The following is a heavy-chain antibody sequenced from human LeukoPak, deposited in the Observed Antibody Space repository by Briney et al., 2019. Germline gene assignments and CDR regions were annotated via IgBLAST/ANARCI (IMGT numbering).Heavy chain of an antibody. CDR3: ARDRARYYYGSRRDAFDI. Sequence: ASVKVSCKASGYTLTGYYMHWVRQAPGQGLEWMGRINPNSGGTNYAQKFQGRVTMTRDTSISTAYMELSRLRSDDTAVYYCARDRARYYYGSRRDAFDIWGQGTMVTVSS. D-gene: IGHD3-10*01. CDR2: INPNSGGT. V-gene: IGHV1-2*06. CDR1: GYTLTGYY. J-gene: IGHJ3*02.